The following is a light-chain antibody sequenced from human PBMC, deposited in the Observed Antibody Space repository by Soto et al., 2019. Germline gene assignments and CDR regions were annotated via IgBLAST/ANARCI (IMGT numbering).Light chain of an antibody. V-gene: IGKV3-11*01. CDR3: QQRSAWPIT. J-gene: IGKJ5*01. CDR2: DAS. CDR1: QSINTN. Sequence: EVVLTQSPATLSLSPGEGATLSCRASQSINTNLAWYQQNPGQAPRLLIYDASNRATGIPARFSGSGSGTDFTLTISSLEPEDSAVYYCQQRSAWPITFGQGTRLEIK.